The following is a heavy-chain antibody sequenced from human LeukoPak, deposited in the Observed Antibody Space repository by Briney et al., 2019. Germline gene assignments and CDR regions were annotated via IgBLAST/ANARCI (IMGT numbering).Heavy chain of an antibody. J-gene: IGHJ4*02. CDR1: GDSISRCY. CDR2: VSTSGST. Sequence: SETLSLTCTVSGDSISRCYWSWIRQPAGKGLEWIGRVSTSGSTNYNPSLKSRVTMSVDTSKNQFSLKLSSVTAADTAVYYCARDGYYYDSGGYNWGQGTLVTVSS. CDR3: ARDGYYYDSGGYN. V-gene: IGHV4-4*07. D-gene: IGHD3-22*01.